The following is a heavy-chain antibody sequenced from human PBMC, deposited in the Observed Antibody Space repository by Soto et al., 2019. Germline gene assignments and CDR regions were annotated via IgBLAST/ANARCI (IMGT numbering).Heavy chain of an antibody. Sequence: SETLSLTCTVSGGSISSGDYYWSWIRQPPGKGLEWIGYIYYSGSTYYNPSLKSRVTISVDTSKNQFSLKLSSVTAADTAVYYCARVGLGPYGDYHFDYWGQGTLVTVSS. CDR1: GGSISSGDYY. V-gene: IGHV4-30-4*01. CDR3: ARVGLGPYGDYHFDY. CDR2: IYYSGST. J-gene: IGHJ4*02. D-gene: IGHD4-17*01.